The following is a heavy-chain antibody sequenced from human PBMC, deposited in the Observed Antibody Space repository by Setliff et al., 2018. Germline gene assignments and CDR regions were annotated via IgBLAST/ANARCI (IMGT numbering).Heavy chain of an antibody. J-gene: IGHJ3*02. CDR3: ASTYYYGSGSRYAFDI. V-gene: IGHV1-8*02. CDR1: GYTFTSYG. D-gene: IGHD3-10*01. CDR2: ISAYSGNT. Sequence: ASVKVSCKASGYTFTSYGISWVRQAPGQGLAWMGWISAYSGNTGYAQKFQGRVTMTRNTSISTAYMELSSLRSEDTAVYYCASTYYYGSGSRYAFDIWGQGTMVTVSS.